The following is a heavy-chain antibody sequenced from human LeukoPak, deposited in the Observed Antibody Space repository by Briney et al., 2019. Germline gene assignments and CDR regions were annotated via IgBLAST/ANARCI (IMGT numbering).Heavy chain of an antibody. D-gene: IGHD2-15*01. CDR3: ARDPVVVAAVDDY. J-gene: IGHJ4*02. CDR2: IYYSGST. Sequence: PSETLSLTCTVSGGSISSSSNYWGWIRQPPGKGLEWIGSIYYSGSTYYNPSLKSRVTISVDTSKNQFSLKLSSVTAADTAVYYCARDPVVVAAVDDYWGQGTLVTVSS. V-gene: IGHV4-39*07. CDR1: GGSISSSSNY.